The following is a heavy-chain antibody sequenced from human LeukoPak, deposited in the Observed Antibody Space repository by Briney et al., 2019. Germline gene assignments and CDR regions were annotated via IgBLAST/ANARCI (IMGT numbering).Heavy chain of an antibody. CDR2: IRYDGSNK. CDR3: AKDQVVGATYYYYYMDV. D-gene: IGHD1-26*01. V-gene: IGHV3-30*02. Sequence: PGGSLRLXCAASGFTFSSYGMHWVRQAPGKGLEWVAFIRYDGSNKYYADSVKGRFTISRDNSKNTLYLQMNSLRAEDTAVYYCAKDQVVGATYYYYYMDVWGKGTTVTVSS. CDR1: GFTFSSYG. J-gene: IGHJ6*03.